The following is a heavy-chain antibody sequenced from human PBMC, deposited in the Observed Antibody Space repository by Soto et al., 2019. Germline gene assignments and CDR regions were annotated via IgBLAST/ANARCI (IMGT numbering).Heavy chain of an antibody. CDR1: GGSVSSGSYY. D-gene: IGHD1-7*01. J-gene: IGHJ5*02. Sequence: ETLSLTCTVSGGSVSSGSYYWSWIRQPPGKGLEWIGYIYYSGSTNYNPSLKSRVTISVDTSKNQFSLKLSSVTAADTAVYYCARGGITGTTLRGYWLDPWGQGTLVTFSS. CDR2: IYYSGST. V-gene: IGHV4-61*01. CDR3: ARGGITGTTLRGYWLDP.